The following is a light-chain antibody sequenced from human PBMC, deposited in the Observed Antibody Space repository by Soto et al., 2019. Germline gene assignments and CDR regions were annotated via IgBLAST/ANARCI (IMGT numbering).Light chain of an antibody. CDR1: NSDVGGYNF. CDR2: DVS. CDR3: NSYTSSSTLV. J-gene: IGLJ2*01. V-gene: IGLV2-14*01. Sequence: QSALTQPASVSGSPGQSITISCTETNSDVGGYNFVSWYQQHPGKAPKLMIYDVSNRPSGVSNRFAGSKSGNTASLTISGLQAEDEADYYCNSYTSSSTLVFGGGTKVTVL.